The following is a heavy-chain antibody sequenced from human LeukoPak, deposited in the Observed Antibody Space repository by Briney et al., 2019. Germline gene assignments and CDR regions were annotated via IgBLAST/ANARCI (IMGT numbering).Heavy chain of an antibody. CDR2: IIPIFGTA. Sequence: ASVKVSCKASGGTFSSYAISWVRQAPGQGLEWMGGIIPIFGTANYAQKFQGRVTITTDESTSTAYMELSSLRSEDTAVYYCAGRSTGTTSFDYWGQGTLVTVSS. CDR1: GGTFSSYA. D-gene: IGHD1-7*01. V-gene: IGHV1-69*05. J-gene: IGHJ4*02. CDR3: AGRSTGTTSFDY.